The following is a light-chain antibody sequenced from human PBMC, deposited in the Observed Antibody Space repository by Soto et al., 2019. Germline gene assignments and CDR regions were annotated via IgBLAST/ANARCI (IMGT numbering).Light chain of an antibody. J-gene: IGKJ4*01. CDR1: QSISSW. V-gene: IGKV1-5*03. CDR2: KAS. Sequence: DIQMTQSPSTLSASVGDRVTITCRASQSISSWLAWYQYKPGKAPKLLIYKASSLESGVPSRFSGSGSGTEFTLTISSLQPNDFATYYCQQYYSYLTFGGGTKVEIK. CDR3: QQYYSYLT.